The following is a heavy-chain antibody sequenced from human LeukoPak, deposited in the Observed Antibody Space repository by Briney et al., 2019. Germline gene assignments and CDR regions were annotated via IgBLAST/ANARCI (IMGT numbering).Heavy chain of an antibody. D-gene: IGHD2-21*02. CDR3: ARGGTRDGGHYSDY. CDR2: IYYSGTT. Sequence: PSETLSLTCTVSGGSISSYYWSWIRQPPGKGLEWIGDIYYSGTTNYNPSLKSLVTISIDTSKNQFSLKLSSVTAADTAVYYCARGGTRDGGHYSDYWGQGTLVTVSS. J-gene: IGHJ4*02. V-gene: IGHV4-59*01. CDR1: GGSISSYY.